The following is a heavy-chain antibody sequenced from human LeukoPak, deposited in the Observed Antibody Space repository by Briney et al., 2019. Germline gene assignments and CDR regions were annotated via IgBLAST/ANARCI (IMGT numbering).Heavy chain of an antibody. CDR3: ARALTQLVPGGVYYYYYMDV. Sequence: SETLSLTCTVSGASISSYYWSWIRQPPGKGLEWIGDIYTSGSTKYNPALNSRVTISRDTSKNQFSLRLSSVTAADTAVYYCARALTQLVPGGVYYYYYMDVWGKGTTVTVSS. V-gene: IGHV4-4*09. CDR1: GASISSYY. D-gene: IGHD6-13*01. J-gene: IGHJ6*03. CDR2: IYTSGST.